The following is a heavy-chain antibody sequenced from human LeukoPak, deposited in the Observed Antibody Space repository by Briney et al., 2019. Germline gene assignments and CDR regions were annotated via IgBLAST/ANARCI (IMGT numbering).Heavy chain of an antibody. Sequence: GASVKVSCKASGCTFTSYGISWVRQAPGQGLEWMGWISAYNGNTNYAQKLQGRVTMTRNTSISTAYMELSSLRSEDTAVYYCARNRVGATEYWGQGTLVTVSS. V-gene: IGHV1-18*01. CDR1: GCTFTSYG. CDR2: ISAYNGNT. D-gene: IGHD1-26*01. J-gene: IGHJ4*02. CDR3: ARNRVGATEY.